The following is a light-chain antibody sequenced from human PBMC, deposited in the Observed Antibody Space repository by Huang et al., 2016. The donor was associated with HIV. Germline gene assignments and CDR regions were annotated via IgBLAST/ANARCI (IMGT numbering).Light chain of an antibody. CDR1: QSVRNN. Sequence: IVMTQTPATLPVSPGGRATLSCRASQSVRNNLAWDQQKPGQTPRLIIYGSMTRATGVPARFSGSGSGTDFTLTINSLQSEDFGIYYCQQYNNWHLTFGGGTKV. V-gene: IGKV3-15*01. J-gene: IGKJ4*01. CDR2: GSM. CDR3: QQYNNWHLT.